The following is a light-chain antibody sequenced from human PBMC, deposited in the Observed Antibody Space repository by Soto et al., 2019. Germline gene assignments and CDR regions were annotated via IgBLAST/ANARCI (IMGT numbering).Light chain of an antibody. V-gene: IGLV2-14*01. CDR1: SSDVGGYYY. CDR3: CSYAGSYTFYV. J-gene: IGLJ1*01. CDR2: EVS. Sequence: QSALAQPASVSGSPGQSITISCTGTSSDVGGYYYVSWYQHHPGKAPKLMIYEVSYRPSGVSNRFSGSKSGNTASLTISGLQAEDEADYYCCSYAGSYTFYVFGTGTKVTVL.